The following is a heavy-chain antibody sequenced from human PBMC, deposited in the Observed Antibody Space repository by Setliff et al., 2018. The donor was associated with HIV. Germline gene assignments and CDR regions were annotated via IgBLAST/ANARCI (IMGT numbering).Heavy chain of an antibody. CDR3: VKNLYTEMWGEIFDY. Sequence: LSLTCAATGFTFSSYVLHWVRQAPGKGLEWVAVMSTGGDIKIYADSVKGRFTISIDNSRNTQYLQMNSLSVEDTAVYYCVKNLYTEMWGEIFDYWGRGTLVTVSS. V-gene: IGHV3-30*18. D-gene: IGHD3-16*01. CDR1: GFTFSSYV. CDR2: MSTGGDIK. J-gene: IGHJ4*02.